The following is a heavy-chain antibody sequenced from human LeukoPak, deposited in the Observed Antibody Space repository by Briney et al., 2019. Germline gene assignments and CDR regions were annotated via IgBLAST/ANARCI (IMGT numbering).Heavy chain of an antibody. V-gene: IGHV3-NL1*01. J-gene: IGHJ4*02. CDR2: IYGDSTTT. D-gene: IGHD3-16*01. CDR1: GFSFSGYS. CDR3: ASHWGGY. Sequence: GGSLRLSCAASGFSFSGYSMNWVRQAPGKGLEWVSIIYGDSTTTYYADSVKGRFTISRDTSKNTLFLQMNSLRPEDTAVYYCASHWGGYWGQGTLVTVSS.